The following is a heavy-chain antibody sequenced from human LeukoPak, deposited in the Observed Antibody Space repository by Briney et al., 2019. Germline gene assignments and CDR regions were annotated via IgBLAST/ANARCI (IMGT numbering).Heavy chain of an antibody. Sequence: PGGSLRLSCAASGFTFSSYAMSWVHQAPGKGLEWVSAISGSGGSTYYADSVKGRFTISRDNSKNTLYLQMNSLRAEDTAVYYCAKESLDYYDSSGYYYILAFDYWGQGTLVTVSS. D-gene: IGHD3-22*01. CDR2: ISGSGGST. CDR3: AKESLDYYDSSGYYYILAFDY. V-gene: IGHV3-23*01. J-gene: IGHJ4*02. CDR1: GFTFSSYA.